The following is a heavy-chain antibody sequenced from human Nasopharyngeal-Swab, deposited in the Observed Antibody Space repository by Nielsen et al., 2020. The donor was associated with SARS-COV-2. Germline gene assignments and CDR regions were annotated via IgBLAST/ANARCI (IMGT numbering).Heavy chain of an antibody. D-gene: IGHD3-3*01. Sequence: WARKAHGRGLEWMGIINPTGGSTSYAQKFQGRVTITRDTSTSTVYMELSSLRSEDTAVYYCARSGRITIFGVFINYYYYMDVWGKGTTVTVSS. CDR3: ARSGRITIFGVFINYYYYMDV. J-gene: IGHJ6*03. V-gene: IGHV1-46*01. CDR2: INPTGGST.